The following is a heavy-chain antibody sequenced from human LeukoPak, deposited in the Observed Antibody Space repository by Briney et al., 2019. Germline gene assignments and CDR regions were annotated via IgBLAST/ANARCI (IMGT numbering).Heavy chain of an antibody. Sequence: SGTLSLTCTVSGGSIRSYDWSWIRQPAGKGLEWIGRIHTSGRTNSNPSLNSRVTMSVDTSKNQFSLKLSSVTAADKAVYYCACYDSSDYSLDAFDIWGQGTMVTVSS. D-gene: IGHD3-22*01. CDR1: GGSIRSYD. V-gene: IGHV4-4*07. J-gene: IGHJ3*02. CDR3: ACYDSSDYSLDAFDI. CDR2: IHTSGRT.